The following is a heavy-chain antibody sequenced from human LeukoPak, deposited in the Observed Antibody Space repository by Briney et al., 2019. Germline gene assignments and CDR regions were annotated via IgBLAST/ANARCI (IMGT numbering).Heavy chain of an antibody. D-gene: IGHD6-13*01. J-gene: IGHJ1*01. CDR1: GLTFSSYA. V-gene: IGHV3-23*01. Sequence: GGSLRLSCAASGLTFSSYAMSWVRQAPGRGLEWVSAISGSGGSTYYADSVKGRFTISRDNSKNTLYLQMNSLRAEDTAVYYCATNRQLALAEYFQHWGQGTLVTVSS. CDR2: ISGSGGST. CDR3: ATNRQLALAEYFQH.